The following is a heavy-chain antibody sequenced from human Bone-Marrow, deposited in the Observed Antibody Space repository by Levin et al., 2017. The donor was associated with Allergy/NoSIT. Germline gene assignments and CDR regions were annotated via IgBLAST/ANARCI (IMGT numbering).Heavy chain of an antibody. CDR3: AKLHENNNSAFDI. D-gene: IGHD1/OR15-1a*01. CDR1: DDSVSSGSHY. Sequence: SETLSLTCSVSDDSVSSGSHYWNWIRQSPGTGLEWIGNIYYSGYTNYNPSFASRVTISIDTSNEQFSLSLSSVTAADTAVYYCAKLHENNNSAFDIWGQGTMVTVSS. J-gene: IGHJ3*02. V-gene: IGHV4-61*01. CDR2: IYYSGYT.